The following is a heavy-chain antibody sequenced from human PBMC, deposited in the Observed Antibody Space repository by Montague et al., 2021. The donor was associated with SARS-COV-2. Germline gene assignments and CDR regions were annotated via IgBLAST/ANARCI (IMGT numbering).Heavy chain of an antibody. CDR3: ARATFDWLYQIDY. J-gene: IGHJ4*02. Sequence: SLRLSCAASGFTFSYFSMNWVRQAPGKGLEWVSSITCSSTYIYYADSVKGRFTISRDNAKNSLYLQMNSLRAEDTAVYYCARATFDWLYQIDYWDQGTLVTVSS. CDR2: ITCSSTYI. D-gene: IGHD3-9*01. V-gene: IGHV3-21*01. CDR1: GFTFSYFS.